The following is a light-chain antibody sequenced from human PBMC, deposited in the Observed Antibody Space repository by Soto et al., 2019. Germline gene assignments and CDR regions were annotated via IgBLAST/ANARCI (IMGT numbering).Light chain of an antibody. CDR1: SRDVGGSNY. J-gene: IGLJ2*01. Sequence: QSALIQPASVSGSPGQSITISCTGTSRDVGGSNYVSWYQHHPHRAPKLMISEVSNRPSGVSNRFSGSKSGNTASLTISGLQAEDEADYYCSSYTSTNTPVFGGGTKLTVL. V-gene: IGLV2-14*01. CDR2: EVS. CDR3: SSYTSTNTPV.